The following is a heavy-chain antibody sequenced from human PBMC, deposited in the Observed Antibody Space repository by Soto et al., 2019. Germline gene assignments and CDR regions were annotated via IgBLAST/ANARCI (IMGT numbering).Heavy chain of an antibody. J-gene: IGHJ6*02. Sequence: GESLKISCAASGFTFSNFVMRWVRQTPGKGLEWVSTITDTGGDTYYTDSVKGRFTISRDNSKNTLYLQMTSLRAEDTALYYCTKASSDRHHMDVWGQGTTVTVSS. CDR1: GFTFSNFV. CDR3: TKASSDRHHMDV. V-gene: IGHV3-23*01. CDR2: ITDTGGDT.